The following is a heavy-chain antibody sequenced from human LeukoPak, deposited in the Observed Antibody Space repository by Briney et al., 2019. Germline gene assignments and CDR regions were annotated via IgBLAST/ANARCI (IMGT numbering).Heavy chain of an antibody. CDR1: GGSISSGSYY. J-gene: IGHJ5*02. D-gene: IGHD1-26*01. CDR3: ARDRTESVGATDWFDP. V-gene: IGHV4-61*02. CDR2: IYTSGST. Sequence: PSQTLSLTCTVSGGSISSGSYYWSWIRQPAGKGLEWIGRIYTSGSTNYNPSLKSRVTISVDTSKNQFSLKLSSVTAADTAVYYCARDRTESVGATDWFDPWGQGTLVTVPS.